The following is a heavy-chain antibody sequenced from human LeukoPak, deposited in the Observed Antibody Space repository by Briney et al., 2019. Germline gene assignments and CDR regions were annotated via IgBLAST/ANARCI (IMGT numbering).Heavy chain of an antibody. V-gene: IGHV5-51*01. D-gene: IGHD3-22*01. CDR1: GYTFTNYW. J-gene: IGHJ3*01. Sequence: GESLKISCKGSGYTFTNYWIGWVRQMPGRGLEWMAIVYPDDSGTKYSPSFQGQVTISADKSINTAYLQWNSLKASDTAMYYCARWGTYYYDSPDYPTWGQGTMVTVSS. CDR3: ARWGTYYYDSPDYPT. CDR2: VYPDDSGT.